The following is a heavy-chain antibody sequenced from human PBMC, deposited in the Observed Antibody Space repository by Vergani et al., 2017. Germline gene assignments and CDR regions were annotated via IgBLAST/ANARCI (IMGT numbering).Heavy chain of an antibody. V-gene: IGHV4-38-2*01. CDR3: ARSDSNYVFFDY. D-gene: IGHD4-11*01. CDR1: GYFISSGFY. Sequence: QVQLQESGPGLVKPSETLSLTCAVSGYFISSGFYWGWIRQPPGKGLEWMAIIYHSGSTYYNPSLKSRVSISKDTSNNQFSLKLSSVTAADTAVYYCARSDSNYVFFDYWGQGTLVTVSS. CDR2: IYHSGST. J-gene: IGHJ4*02.